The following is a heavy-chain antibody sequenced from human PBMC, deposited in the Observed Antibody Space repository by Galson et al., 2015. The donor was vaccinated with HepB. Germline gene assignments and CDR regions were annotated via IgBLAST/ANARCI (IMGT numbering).Heavy chain of an antibody. CDR1: GYTFTSYD. J-gene: IGHJ4*02. D-gene: IGHD6-19*01. Sequence: SVKVSCKASGYTFTSYDINWVRQATGQGLEWMGWMNPNSGNTGYAQKFQGRVTMTRNTSISTAYMELSSLRSEDTAVYYCARGRWLVPTGDYWGQGTLVTVSS. CDR3: ARGRWLVPTGDY. V-gene: IGHV1-8*01. CDR2: MNPNSGNT.